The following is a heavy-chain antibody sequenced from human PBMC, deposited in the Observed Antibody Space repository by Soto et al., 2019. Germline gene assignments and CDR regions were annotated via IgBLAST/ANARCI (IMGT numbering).Heavy chain of an antibody. D-gene: IGHD1-7*01. J-gene: IGHJ3*02. CDR3: AREKINWNYFAFDI. V-gene: IGHV3-7*01. CDR1: GFTFSSYW. Sequence: GESLKISCAASGFTFSSYWMSWVRQAPGKGLEWVANIKQDGSEKYYVDSVKGRFTISRDNAKNSLYLQMNSLRAEDTAVYYCAREKINWNYFAFDIWGQGTMVTVSS. CDR2: IKQDGSEK.